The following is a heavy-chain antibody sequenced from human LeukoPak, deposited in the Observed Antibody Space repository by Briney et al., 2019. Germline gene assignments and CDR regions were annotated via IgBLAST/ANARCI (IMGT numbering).Heavy chain of an antibody. CDR1: GFTFSNHA. D-gene: IGHD3-22*01. Sequence: GGFLRLSCAASGFTFSNHAMHWVRQAPGKALEYVAVISSNGANTFHAKSLNDRFTISRDNSKNILYLQMGSLRAEDMAVYYCARGEGFYDSSGYRRLDSWGQGTLVVVSS. CDR2: ISSNGANT. V-gene: IGHV3-64*01. J-gene: IGHJ4*02. CDR3: ARGEGFYDSSGYRRLDS.